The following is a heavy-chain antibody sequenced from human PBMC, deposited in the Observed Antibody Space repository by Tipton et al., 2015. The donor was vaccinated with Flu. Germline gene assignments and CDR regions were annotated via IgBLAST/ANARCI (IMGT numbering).Heavy chain of an antibody. CDR2: ISGGGDTT. D-gene: IGHD2-15*01. Sequence: QLVQSGGGLLQPGGSLRLSCAASGFTFSTYAMNWVRQAPGKGLEWLSGISGGGDTTYYADSVMGRFTISRDNAKYSLYLQMNILRAEDTAVYYCARFLGYCSGGSCYSTDSRYGMDVWGQGTTVTVS. CDR3: ARFLGYCSGGSCYSTDSRYGMDV. J-gene: IGHJ6*02. CDR1: GFTFSTYA. V-gene: IGHV3-23*04.